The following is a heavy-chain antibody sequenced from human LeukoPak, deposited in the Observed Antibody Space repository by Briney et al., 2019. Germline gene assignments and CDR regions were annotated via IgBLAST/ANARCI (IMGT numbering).Heavy chain of an antibody. CDR1: GFTFSSYW. CDR3: ASLAVVTGGN. D-gene: IGHD2-21*02. J-gene: IGHJ4*02. Sequence: PGGSLRLSCAASGFTFSSYWLTWVRQAPGKGLEWVANIKKDGSDKYYVASVKGRFTISRDNAKNSLYLQMNSLSAEDTAVYYCASLAVVTGGNWGQRTLVTVSS. CDR2: IKKDGSDK. V-gene: IGHV3-7*02.